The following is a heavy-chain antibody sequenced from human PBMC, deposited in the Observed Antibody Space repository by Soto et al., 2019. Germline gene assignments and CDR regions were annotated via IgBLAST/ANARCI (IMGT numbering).Heavy chain of an antibody. D-gene: IGHD6-25*01. CDR1: GGSISSSSHY. V-gene: IGHV4-39*01. CDR2: IYYSGST. CDR3: ARTIKRLAQGDY. Sequence: QLQLQESGPGLVKPSETLSLTCTVSGGSISSSSHYWGWIRQPPGKGLEWIGSIYYSGSTYYNPSLKSRVTISVDTSKNQFSLKVSSVTAADTAVYYCARTIKRLAQGDYWGQGTLVTVSS. J-gene: IGHJ4*02.